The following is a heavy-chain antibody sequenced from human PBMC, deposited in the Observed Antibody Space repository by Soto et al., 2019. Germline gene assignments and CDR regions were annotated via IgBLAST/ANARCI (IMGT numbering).Heavy chain of an antibody. D-gene: IGHD3-10*01. V-gene: IGHV1-3*01. J-gene: IGHJ5*02. CDR2: INAGNGNT. CDR3: ARIVYGSGSFAWFDP. Sequence: GASVKVSCKASGYTFTSYAMHWVRQAPGQRLEWMGWINAGNGNTKYSQKFQGRVTITRDTSASTAYMELSSLRSEDTAVYYCARIVYGSGSFAWFDPWGQGTLVTVSS. CDR1: GYTFTSYA.